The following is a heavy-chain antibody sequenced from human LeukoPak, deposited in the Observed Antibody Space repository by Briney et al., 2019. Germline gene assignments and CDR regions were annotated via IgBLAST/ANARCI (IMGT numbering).Heavy chain of an antibody. Sequence: SETLSLTCTVSGDSVSSFYWSWIRQPPGKGLEWIGYIYYSGTTNYNPSLKSRVTISVDTTKSRFSLELSSVTAADTAVYYCARGVVIAPQTFDYWGQGILVTVSS. V-gene: IGHV4-59*02. CDR3: ARGVVIAPQTFDY. CDR1: GDSVSSFY. J-gene: IGHJ4*02. CDR2: IYYSGTT. D-gene: IGHD2-21*01.